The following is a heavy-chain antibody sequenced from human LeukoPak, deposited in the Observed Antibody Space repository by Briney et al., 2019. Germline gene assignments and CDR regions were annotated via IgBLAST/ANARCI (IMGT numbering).Heavy chain of an antibody. CDR3: ARVYSTSWRYFDY. V-gene: IGHV4-59*11. J-gene: IGHJ4*02. Sequence: PSETLSLTCTVSGGSISSHYWSWIRRPPGKGLEWIGYIYYSGSTNYNPSLKSRVAMSVDTSKNQFSLKLSSVTAADTAVYYCARVYSTSWRYFDYWGQGTLVTVSS. D-gene: IGHD2-2*01. CDR2: IYYSGST. CDR1: GGSISSHY.